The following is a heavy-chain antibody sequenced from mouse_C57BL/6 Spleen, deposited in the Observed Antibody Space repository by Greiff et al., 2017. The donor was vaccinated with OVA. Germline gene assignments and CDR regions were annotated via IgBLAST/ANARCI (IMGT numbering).Heavy chain of an antibody. V-gene: IGHV1-52*01. CDR3: ARRGNDGYFDY. D-gene: IGHD2-3*01. CDR1: GYTFTSYW. J-gene: IGHJ2*01. Sequence: QVQLQQPGAELVRPGSSVKLSCKASGYTFTSYWMHWVKQRPIQGLEWIGNIDPSDSETHYNQKFKDKATLTVDKSSSTAYTQLSSLTSEDSAVYYCARRGNDGYFDYWGQGTTLTVSS. CDR2: IDPSDSET.